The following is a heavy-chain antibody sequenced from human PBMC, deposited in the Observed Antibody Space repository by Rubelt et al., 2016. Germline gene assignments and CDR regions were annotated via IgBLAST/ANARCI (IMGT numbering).Heavy chain of an antibody. CDR3: ARDQYYYEGYYYYGMDV. J-gene: IGHJ6*02. D-gene: IGHD3-22*01. CDR2: ISAGGSST. V-gene: IGHV3-23*01. Sequence: SGGGLVQPGGSLRLSCAASGFTFRSSAMSWVRQAPGRGLEWVSAISAGGSSTYYADSVKGRFTISRHNSKNTLYLQMNSLRAEDTAVYYCARDQYYYEGYYYYGMDVWGQGTTVTVSS. CDR1: GFTFRSSA.